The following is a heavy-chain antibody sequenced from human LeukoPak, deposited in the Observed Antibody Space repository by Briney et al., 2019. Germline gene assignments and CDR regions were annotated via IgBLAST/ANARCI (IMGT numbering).Heavy chain of an antibody. Sequence: GDSLKISCKGSGYSFTSYWIGWVRQLPGKGLEWMGFIFPGDSDTRYSPSFQGQVTISADKSISTAYPQWSSLKASDTAMYYCARSPRVSSSSSRFDPWGQGSLVTASS. CDR3: ARSPRVSSSSSRFDP. CDR1: GYSFTSYW. CDR2: IFPGDSDT. V-gene: IGHV5-51*01. J-gene: IGHJ5*02. D-gene: IGHD6-6*01.